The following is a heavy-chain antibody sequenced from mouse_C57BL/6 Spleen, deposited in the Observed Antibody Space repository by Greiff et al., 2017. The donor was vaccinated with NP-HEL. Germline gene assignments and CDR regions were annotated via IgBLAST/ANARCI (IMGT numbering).Heavy chain of an antibody. Sequence: EVMLVESGGGLVQPGGSLSLSCAASGFTFTDYYMSWVRQPPGKALEWLGFIRNKANGYTTEYSASVKGRFTISRDNSQSILYLQMNALRAEDSATYYCASHDYYGSSSFDYWGQGTTLTVSS. D-gene: IGHD1-1*01. J-gene: IGHJ2*01. CDR1: GFTFTDYY. V-gene: IGHV7-3*01. CDR2: IRNKANGYTT. CDR3: ASHDYYGSSSFDY.